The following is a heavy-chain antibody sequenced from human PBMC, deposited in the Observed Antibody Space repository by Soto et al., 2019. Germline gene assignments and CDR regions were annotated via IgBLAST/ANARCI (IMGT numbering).Heavy chain of an antibody. CDR1: GYPFTSFG. J-gene: IGHJ6*02. D-gene: IGHD2-15*01. CDR2: ISGYNANT. V-gene: IGHV1-18*01. CDR3: ARAHPYTYSNPSLDV. Sequence: ASVKVSCKASGYPFTSFGISWVRQAPGQGLEWMGWISGYNANTNYAQQLQGRVSMTTDTSTSTAYMELRSLRSDDTAVYFCARAHPYTYSNPSLDVWGQGTTVTVAS.